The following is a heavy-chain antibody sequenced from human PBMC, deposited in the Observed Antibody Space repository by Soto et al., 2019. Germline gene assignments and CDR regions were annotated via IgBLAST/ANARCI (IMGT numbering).Heavy chain of an antibody. CDR2: LWYDGSNK. CDR1: GFTFSSYG. CDR3: VRDYYGSGSYYPFQH. D-gene: IGHD3-10*01. J-gene: IGHJ1*01. Sequence: GGSLRLSCAASGFTFSSYGMHWVRQAPGKGLEWVAVLWYDGSNKYYADSVKGRFTISRDNSKNTLYLQMDSLRAEDTALYYCVRDYYGSGSYYPFQHWGQGTLVTVSS. V-gene: IGHV3-33*01.